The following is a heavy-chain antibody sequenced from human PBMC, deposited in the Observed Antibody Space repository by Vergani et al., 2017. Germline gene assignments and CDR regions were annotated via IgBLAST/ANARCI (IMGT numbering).Heavy chain of an antibody. J-gene: IGHJ3*02. Sequence: EVQLLESGGGLVQPGGSLRLSCTASGFTFSTHAMSWVRQAPGKGLEWVSGISGGGDSIHYADSVKGRFTISRDNSKNTLYRQMNSLRAEDTAAYYCAKDKRISLIVVVIGGACDIWGQGTMVTVSS. V-gene: IGHV3-23*01. CDR1: GFTFSTHA. CDR2: ISGGGDSI. D-gene: IGHD3-22*01. CDR3: AKDKRISLIVVVIGGACDI.